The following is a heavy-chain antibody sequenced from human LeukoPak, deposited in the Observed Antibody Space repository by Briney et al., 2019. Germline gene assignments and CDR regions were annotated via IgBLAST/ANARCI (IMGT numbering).Heavy chain of an antibody. CDR2: IYYSGST. CDR1: GDSISTSSYY. Sequence: KPSETLSLTCSVSGDSISTSSYYWGWIRQPPGKGLEWIGTIYYSGSTYYNPSLKSRVTISVDTSKNQFSLKLSSVTAADTAVYYCAREYSSSPRMRMDVWGKGTTVTVSS. J-gene: IGHJ6*04. D-gene: IGHD6-13*01. CDR3: AREYSSSPRMRMDV. V-gene: IGHV4-39*07.